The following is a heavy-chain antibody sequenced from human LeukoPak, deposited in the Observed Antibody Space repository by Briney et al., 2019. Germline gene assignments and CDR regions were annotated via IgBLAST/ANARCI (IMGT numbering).Heavy chain of an antibody. CDR1: GFTFSSYA. CDR3: ATEKGDSPDY. J-gene: IGHJ4*02. D-gene: IGHD2-21*01. V-gene: IGHV3-23*01. CDR2: ISGSASNT. Sequence: GGSLRLSCAASGFTFSSYAMSWVRQAPGKGLEWVSAISGSASNTYYADSVQGRFTISRDNSKNTLFLQMNGLRAEDTAVYYCATEKGDSPDYWGQGTLVTVSS.